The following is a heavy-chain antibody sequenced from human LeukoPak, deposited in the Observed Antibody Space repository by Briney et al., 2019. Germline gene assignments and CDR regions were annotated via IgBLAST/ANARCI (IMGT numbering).Heavy chain of an antibody. J-gene: IGHJ4*02. CDR2: IYSGGRT. Sequence: GGSLRLSCVASGFTFSGYGMHWVRQAPGKGLEWVSVIYSGGRTHYADSVKGRFTISRDNSKNTMYLQMNSVRVEDTAVYYCATPSDSSSLGGGFDYWGQGTLVTVSS. D-gene: IGHD6-13*01. CDR3: ATPSDSSSLGGGFDY. CDR1: GFTFSGYG. V-gene: IGHV3-66*01.